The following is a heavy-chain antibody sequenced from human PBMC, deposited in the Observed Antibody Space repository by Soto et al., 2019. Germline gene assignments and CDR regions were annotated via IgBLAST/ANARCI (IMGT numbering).Heavy chain of an antibody. CDR1: GFTFSSYA. V-gene: IGHV3-23*01. J-gene: IGHJ5*02. CDR2: ISGSGGST. CDR3: AKDRTDNWHFPANSSDL. Sequence: AGSLGLSCAASGFTFSSYAMSWVRQAPGKGLEWVSAISGSGGSTYYADSVKGRFTISRDNSKNTLYLQMNSLRAEDTAVYYCAKDRTDNWHFPANSSDLWGQTPLVT. D-gene: IGHD1-7*01.